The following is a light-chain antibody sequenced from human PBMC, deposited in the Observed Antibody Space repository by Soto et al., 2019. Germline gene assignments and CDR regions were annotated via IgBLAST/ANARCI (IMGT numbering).Light chain of an antibody. CDR3: QHYDTFPWT. CDR2: EAS. CDR1: QSIYKW. V-gene: IGKV1-5*03. Sequence: DIQMTQSPSTLSASVGDRVIITCRASQSIYKWLAWYQQKPGKAPNLLIYEASTLESGVPSRFSGSGSGTEFTLTIASLQPDDFATYWCQHYDTFPWTFDQGTKVEIK. J-gene: IGKJ1*01.